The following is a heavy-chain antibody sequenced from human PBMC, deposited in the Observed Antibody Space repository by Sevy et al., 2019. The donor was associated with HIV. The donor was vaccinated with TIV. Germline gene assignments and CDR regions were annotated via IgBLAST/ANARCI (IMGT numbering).Heavy chain of an antibody. CDR1: GFTFNTYA. Sequence: GGSLRLSCAASGFTFNTYAMTWVRQAPGKGLEWVSAISYSGSTTHYADSVKGRFTSSRDNSKNTLYLQMNSLRAEDTAVYYCAKDRVSGSYYSGDFDYWGQGTLVTVSS. CDR3: AKDRVSGSYYSGDFDY. CDR2: ISYSGSTT. J-gene: IGHJ4*02. D-gene: IGHD3-10*01. V-gene: IGHV3-23*01.